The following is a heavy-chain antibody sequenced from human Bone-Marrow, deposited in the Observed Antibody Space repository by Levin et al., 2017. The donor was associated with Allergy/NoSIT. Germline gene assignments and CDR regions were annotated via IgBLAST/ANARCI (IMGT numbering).Heavy chain of an antibody. CDR3: ARDPRITMIPEGFDY. Sequence: SETLSLTCAVSGGSISSSNWWSWVRQPPGKGLEWIGEIYHSGSTNYNPSLKSRVTISVDKSKNQFSLKLSSVTAADTAVYYCARDPRITMIPEGFDYWGQGTLVTVSS. D-gene: IGHD3-22*01. V-gene: IGHV4-4*02. CDR1: GGSISSSNW. J-gene: IGHJ4*02. CDR2: IYHSGST.